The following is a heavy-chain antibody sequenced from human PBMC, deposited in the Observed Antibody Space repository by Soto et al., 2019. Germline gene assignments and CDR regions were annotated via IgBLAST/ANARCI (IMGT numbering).Heavy chain of an antibody. J-gene: IGHJ4*02. CDR3: ASSLPYCIGGSCYLWRDFDY. CDR2: IYYSGST. Sequence: SESLSLTCTVPGGSSSSGSNYWGWIRQPPGKMLEWIGSIYYSGSTYYNPSLKSRVTISVDTSKNQFSLKLSSVTAADTAVYYCASSLPYCIGGSCYLWRDFDYWGQGTLVTVSS. CDR1: GGSSSSGSNY. V-gene: IGHV4-39*01. D-gene: IGHD2-15*01.